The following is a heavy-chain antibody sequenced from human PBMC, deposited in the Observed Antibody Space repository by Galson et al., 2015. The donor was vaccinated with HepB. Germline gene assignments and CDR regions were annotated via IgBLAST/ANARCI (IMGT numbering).Heavy chain of an antibody. Sequence: ETLSLTCTVSGGSIIGNSYYWGWLRQPPGKGLGWIGSISYAGNTFSNPSLRSRVTMSVDTSKNQFSLKLSSVTAADTAVYYCARRFRGGYDYSGFDIWGQGTMVAVSS. CDR2: ISYAGNT. V-gene: IGHV4-39*01. CDR3: ARRFRGGYDYSGFDI. CDR1: GGSIIGNSYY. D-gene: IGHD3-22*01. J-gene: IGHJ3*02.